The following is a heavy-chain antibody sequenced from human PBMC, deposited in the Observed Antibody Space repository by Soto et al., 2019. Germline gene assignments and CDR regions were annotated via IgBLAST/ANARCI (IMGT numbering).Heavy chain of an antibody. CDR1: GASIRLYY. CDR3: ARASIVGATIEAFDV. CDR2: IYNSGST. J-gene: IGHJ3*01. V-gene: IGHV4-59*01. D-gene: IGHD1-26*01. Sequence: QVQLQESGPGLVKSSETLSLTCSVSGASIRLYYWTWIRQPPGKGLEWIGYIYNSGSTNYSPSLKSRVTISLDTSKNQFSLNLNSVTAADTAVYYCARASIVGATIEAFDVWCHGTMVTVSA.